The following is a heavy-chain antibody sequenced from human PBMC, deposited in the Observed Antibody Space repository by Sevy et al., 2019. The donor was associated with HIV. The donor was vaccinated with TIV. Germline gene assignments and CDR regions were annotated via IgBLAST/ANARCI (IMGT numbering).Heavy chain of an antibody. V-gene: IGHV4-39*01. CDR1: GGSISSSSYY. D-gene: IGHD4-17*01. J-gene: IGHJ6*02. CDR2: IYYSGST. CDR3: ARRNGGYNGYYYYGMDV. Sequence: SETLSLTCTVSGGSISSSSYYWGWIRQPPGKGLEWIGSIYYSGSTYYNPSLKSRVTISVDTSKNKFSLRLSSVTAADTAVYYCARRNGGYNGYYYYGMDVWGQGTTVTVSS.